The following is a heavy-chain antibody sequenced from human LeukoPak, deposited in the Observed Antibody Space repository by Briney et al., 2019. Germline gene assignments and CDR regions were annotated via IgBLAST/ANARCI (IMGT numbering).Heavy chain of an antibody. V-gene: IGHV4-59*08. Sequence: SETLSLTCTVSGGSISSYYWSWIRQPPGRGQEWIGYIYYSGSTNYNPSLKSRVTISVDTSKNQFSLKLSSVTAADTAVYYCARHKGSSWSYYFDYWGQGTLVTVSS. CDR1: GGSISSYY. CDR3: ARHKGSSWSYYFDY. CDR2: IYYSGST. D-gene: IGHD6-13*01. J-gene: IGHJ4*02.